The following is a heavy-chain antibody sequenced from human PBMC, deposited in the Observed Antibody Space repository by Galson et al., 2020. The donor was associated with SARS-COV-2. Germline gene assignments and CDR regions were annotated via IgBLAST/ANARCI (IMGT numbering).Heavy chain of an antibody. CDR3: AKIAVSGKWFFDL. J-gene: IGHJ2*01. CDR2: ISTGSDYR. D-gene: IGHD6-19*01. CDR1: GITFSNAP. Sequence: GESLKISCAASGITFSNAPMSWVRQAPGKGLEWVSSISTGSDYRYYADSVKGRFTTSRDNSRNTLYLQMDSLRAEDTAVYHCAKIAVSGKWFFDLWGRGTMVIVSS. V-gene: IGHV3-23*01.